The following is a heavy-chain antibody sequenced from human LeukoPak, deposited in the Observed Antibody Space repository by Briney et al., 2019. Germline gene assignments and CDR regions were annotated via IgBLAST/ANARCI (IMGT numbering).Heavy chain of an antibody. Sequence: GGSLRLSCAASGFTFSSYWMTWVRQAPGKGLEWVASVKQDVNEKYYVDSVKGRFTISRDNAKNSLYLQMNSLRAEDTAVYYCARDGPGTAWDFDYWGQGTLVTVSS. J-gene: IGHJ4*02. D-gene: IGHD1-7*01. CDR3: ARDGPGTAWDFDY. V-gene: IGHV3-7*01. CDR2: VKQDVNEK. CDR1: GFTFSSYW.